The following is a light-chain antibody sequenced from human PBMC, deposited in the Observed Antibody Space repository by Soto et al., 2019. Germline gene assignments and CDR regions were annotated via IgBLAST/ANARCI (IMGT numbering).Light chain of an antibody. CDR2: AVS. CDR1: SSDVGGYNY. CDR3: SSYTTSSTLLYV. Sequence: QSALTQPASVSGSPGQSITISCTGTSSDVGGYNYVSWYQQHPGKASKLMIYAVSNRPSGVSTRFSGSKSGNTASLTISGLQAEDEADYHCSSYTTSSTLLYVFGTGTKVTVL. V-gene: IGLV2-14*01. J-gene: IGLJ1*01.